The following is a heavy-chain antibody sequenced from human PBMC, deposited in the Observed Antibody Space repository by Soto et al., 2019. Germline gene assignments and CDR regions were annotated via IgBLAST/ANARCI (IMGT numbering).Heavy chain of an antibody. CDR1: GFTFSSYG. J-gene: IGHJ6*02. V-gene: IGHV3-30*18. CDR3: ANDGDDSSGYHRFYYYGMDV. Sequence: QVQLVESGGGVVQPGRSLRLSCAASGFTFSSYGMHWVRQAPGKGLEWVAVISYDGSSKYYADSVKGRFTISRDNSKNTLYLQMNGLRAEDTAVYYCANDGDDSSGYHRFYYYGMDVWGQGTTVTVSS. D-gene: IGHD3-22*01. CDR2: ISYDGSSK.